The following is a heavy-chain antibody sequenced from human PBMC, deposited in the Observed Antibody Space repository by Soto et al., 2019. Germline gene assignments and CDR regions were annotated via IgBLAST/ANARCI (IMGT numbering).Heavy chain of an antibody. CDR1: GFTFSSYA. D-gene: IGHD6-13*01. V-gene: IGHV3-23*01. J-gene: IGHJ4*02. CDR3: AGPWQQRKKDY. Sequence: GGSLRLPCAASGFTFSSYAMSWVRQAPGKGLEWVSAISGSGGSTYYADSVKGRFTISRDNSKNTLYLQMNSLRAEDTAVYYCAGPWQQRKKDYWGQGTLVTVSS. CDR2: ISGSGGST.